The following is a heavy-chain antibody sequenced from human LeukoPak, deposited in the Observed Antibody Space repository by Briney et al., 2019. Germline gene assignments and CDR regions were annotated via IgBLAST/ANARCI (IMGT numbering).Heavy chain of an antibody. CDR2: INHSGST. CDR3: ARVGRYSGSHFDY. Sequence: SETLSLTCAVYGGSFSGYYWSWIRQPPGKGLEWIGEINHSGSTNYNPSLKSRVTISVDTSKNQFSLKLSSVTAADTAVYYCARVGRYSGSHFDYWGQGTLVTVSS. CDR1: GGSFSGYY. V-gene: IGHV4-34*01. J-gene: IGHJ4*02. D-gene: IGHD1-26*01.